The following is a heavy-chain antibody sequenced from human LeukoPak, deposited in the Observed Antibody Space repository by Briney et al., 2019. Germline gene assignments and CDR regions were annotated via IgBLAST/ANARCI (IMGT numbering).Heavy chain of an antibody. V-gene: IGHV5-51*01. Sequence: GESLKISCQVSGYSFTSYWIGWVRQKPGKGLEWMGIIYPGDSDTRYSPSFEGQVTISADRSTNTAYLQWRSLKASDTAMYYCARHGPRGDTSSQYYEAYFNYMDVWGKGTTVIVSS. J-gene: IGHJ6*03. CDR2: IYPGDSDT. CDR3: ARHGPRGDTSSQYYEAYFNYMDV. CDR1: GYSFTSYW. D-gene: IGHD2/OR15-2a*01.